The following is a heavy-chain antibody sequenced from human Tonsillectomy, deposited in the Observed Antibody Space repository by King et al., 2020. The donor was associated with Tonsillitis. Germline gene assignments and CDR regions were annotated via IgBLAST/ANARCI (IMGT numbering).Heavy chain of an antibody. J-gene: IGHJ6*03. CDR2: ISGSGSST. Sequence: VQLVESGGGLVQPGGSLRPSCATSGFTFSSYAMTWVRQAPGKGLEWVSGISGSGSSTYYADSVKGRFTISRDNSKNTLYLQMNSLRAEDTAVYYCAKDLDSGTYYYYYYMDVWGKGTTVTVSS. CDR1: GFTFSSYA. V-gene: IGHV3-23*04. CDR3: AKDLDSGTYYYYYYMDV. D-gene: IGHD1-26*01.